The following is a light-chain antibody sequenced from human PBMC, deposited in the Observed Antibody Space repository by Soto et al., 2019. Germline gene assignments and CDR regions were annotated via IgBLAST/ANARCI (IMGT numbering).Light chain of an antibody. Sequence: QSALTQPASVSGSPGQSIAISCTGTSSDVGGYSFVSWYQQHPGKAPKVMIYDVSNRPSGVSDRFSGSKSGNTASLTISGLQAEDEADYYCSSYTSSSLYVFGTGTKAPS. CDR1: SSDVGGYSF. CDR3: SSYTSSSLYV. V-gene: IGLV2-14*01. CDR2: DVS. J-gene: IGLJ1*01.